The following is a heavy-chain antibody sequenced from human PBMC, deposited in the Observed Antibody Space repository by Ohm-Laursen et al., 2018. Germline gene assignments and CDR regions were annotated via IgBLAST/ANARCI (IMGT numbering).Heavy chain of an antibody. CDR2: ISGSGGST. CDR3: ANNEYSSSWYYFDY. CDR1: GFTFSSYA. V-gene: IGHV3-23*01. J-gene: IGHJ4*02. Sequence: SLRLSCAASGFTFSSYAMSWVRQAPGKGLEWVSAISGSGGSTYYADSVKGRFTISRDNSKNTLYLQMNSLRAEDTAVYYCANNEYSSSWYYFDYWGQGTLVTVSS. D-gene: IGHD6-13*01.